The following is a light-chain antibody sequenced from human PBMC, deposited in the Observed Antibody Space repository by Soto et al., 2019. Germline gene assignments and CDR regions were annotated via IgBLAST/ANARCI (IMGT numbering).Light chain of an antibody. J-gene: IGLJ2*01. Sequence: QSVLTQSPSASASLGASDKLTCTLSSGHSNYAIAWHQQQSEKGPRYLMKLNRDGSHSKGDGIPDRFSGSRSGAERYLTISSLQYEDEADYYCQTWGSGIVVFGGGTQQTVL. V-gene: IGLV4-69*01. CDR3: QTWGSGIVV. CDR1: SGHSNYA. CDR2: LNRDGSH.